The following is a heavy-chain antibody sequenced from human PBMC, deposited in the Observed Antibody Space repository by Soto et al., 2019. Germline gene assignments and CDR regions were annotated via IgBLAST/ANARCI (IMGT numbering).Heavy chain of an antibody. V-gene: IGHV4-34*01. D-gene: IGHD2-21*02. CDR2: INHSGST. J-gene: IGHJ3*02. CDR1: GGSFSGYY. Sequence: SETLCLTCAVYGGSFSGYYWSWIRQPPGKGLEWIGEINHSGSTNYNPSLKSRVTISVDTSKNQFSLKLSSVTAADTAVYYCVRGRIVVVTAIDAFDIWGQGTMVTVSS. CDR3: VRGRIVVVTAIDAFDI.